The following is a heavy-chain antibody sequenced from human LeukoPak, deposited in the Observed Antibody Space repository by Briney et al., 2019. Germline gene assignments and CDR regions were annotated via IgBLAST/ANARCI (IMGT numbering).Heavy chain of an antibody. J-gene: IGHJ5*02. CDR1: GRSFSGYY. D-gene: IGHD2-8*01. Sequence: SETVSLTCAVYGRSFSGYYWSWVRQPPGKGLEWMGEINHSGSTNYNPSLKSRVTISVDTSKNQFSLKLSSVTDADTAVYYCARACRYCTNGKRIDPWGQGTLVTVSS. V-gene: IGHV4-34*01. CDR3: ARACRYCTNGKRIDP. CDR2: INHSGST.